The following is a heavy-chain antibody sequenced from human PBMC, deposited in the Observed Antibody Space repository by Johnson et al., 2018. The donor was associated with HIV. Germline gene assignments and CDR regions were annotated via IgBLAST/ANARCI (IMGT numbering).Heavy chain of an antibody. V-gene: IGHV3-30*18. CDR2: ISYDGSDK. CDR3: AKDLSSGLLLVIRGAFDV. Sequence: QMQLVESGGGVVQPGRSLRLSCAASGFTFSSYGMNWVRQAPGKGLEWVAVISYDGSDKYYADSVKGRFTISRDNSKNTLFLQMNSLRAEDTAVYYCAKDLSSGLLLVIRGAFDVWGQGTMVTVSS. CDR1: GFTFSSYG. D-gene: IGHD3-10*01. J-gene: IGHJ3*01.